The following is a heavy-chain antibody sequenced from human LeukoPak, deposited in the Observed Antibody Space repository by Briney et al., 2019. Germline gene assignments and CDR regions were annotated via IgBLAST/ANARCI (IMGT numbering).Heavy chain of an antibody. Sequence: GGSLRLSCAASGFTFSSYWMHWVRQAPGKGLVWVSRINSDGSSTSYADSVKGRFTISRDNAKNTLYLQMNSLRAEDTAVYYCAREDYYYGSGSFNWFDPWGQGTLVTVSS. CDR1: GFTFSSYW. V-gene: IGHV3-74*01. J-gene: IGHJ5*02. D-gene: IGHD3-10*01. CDR3: AREDYYYGSGSFNWFDP. CDR2: INSDGSST.